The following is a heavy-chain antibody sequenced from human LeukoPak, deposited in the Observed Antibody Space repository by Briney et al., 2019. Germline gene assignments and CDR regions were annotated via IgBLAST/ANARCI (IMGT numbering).Heavy chain of an antibody. Sequence: GRSLRLSCAAAGFTFSRYGMGWVRQAPGEWMEWVAVIWYDGSNEYYADSVKGRFTISRDNSQNTLYLQMNSLRAEDTAVYYCARDVGDLWGQGTLVTVSS. CDR2: IWYDGSNE. CDR3: ARDVGDL. D-gene: IGHD2-21*02. CDR1: GFTFSRYG. V-gene: IGHV3-33*07. J-gene: IGHJ4*02.